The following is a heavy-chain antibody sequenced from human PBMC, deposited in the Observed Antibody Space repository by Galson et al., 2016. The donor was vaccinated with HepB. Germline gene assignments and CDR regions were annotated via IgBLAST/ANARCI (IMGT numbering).Heavy chain of an antibody. J-gene: IGHJ6*04. Sequence: SLRLSCAASGFTFRNYGMTWVRQAPGKGLEVVSSISRSGDSTDHADSVKGRFTISRDNSKNTLSLQMNSLTADDTAIYYCVQGGTAPAVWGKGTTVTVSS. CDR3: VQGGTAPAV. D-gene: IGHD1-1*01. CDR1: GFTFRNYG. CDR2: ISRSGDST. V-gene: IGHV3-23*01.